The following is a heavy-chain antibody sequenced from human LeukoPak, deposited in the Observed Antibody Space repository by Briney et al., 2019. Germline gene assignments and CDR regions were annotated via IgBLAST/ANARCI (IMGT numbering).Heavy chain of an antibody. J-gene: IGHJ5*02. CDR1: GGSISSDF. CDR3: AKGAMGSYFRWLDP. V-gene: IGHV4-59*01. CDR2: VYNSGNT. Sequence: SETLSLTCTVFGGSISSDFWSWLRQSPGKGLEWIGYVYNSGNTNYNPSLKSRVTISVDTSKNQFSLRLSSVTAADTALYYCAKGAMGSYFRWLDPWGQGTLVTVSS. D-gene: IGHD1-26*01.